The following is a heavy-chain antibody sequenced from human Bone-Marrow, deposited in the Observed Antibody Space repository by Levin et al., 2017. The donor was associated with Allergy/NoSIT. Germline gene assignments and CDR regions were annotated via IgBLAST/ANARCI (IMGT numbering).Heavy chain of an antibody. J-gene: IGHJ6*02. D-gene: IGHD6-13*01. CDR1: GFSLSTSGVG. V-gene: IGHV2-5*01. CDR3: AHSPGGIAAAFGGMDV. Sequence: SGPTLVKPTQTLTLTCTFSGFSLSTSGVGVGWIRQPPGKALEWLALIYWNDDKRYSPSLKSRLTITKDTSKNQVVLTMTNMDPVDTATYYCAHSPGGIAAAFGGMDVWGQGTTVTVSS. CDR2: IYWNDDK.